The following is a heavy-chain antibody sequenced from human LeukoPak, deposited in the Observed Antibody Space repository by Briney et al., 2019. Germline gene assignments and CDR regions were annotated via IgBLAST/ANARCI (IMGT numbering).Heavy chain of an antibody. CDR2: ISASGT. J-gene: IGHJ4*02. CDR3: AKDHESDGYPCLDH. CDR1: GFTFSSYA. Sequence: PGGSLRLSCAASGFTFSSYAMHWVRQAPGKGLEWVSTISASGTYYADPVRGRFTISRDNSRNTLDLQMSSLRAEDTAIYYCAKDHESDGYPCLDHWGQGTLVTVSS. D-gene: IGHD2-21*01. V-gene: IGHV3-23*01.